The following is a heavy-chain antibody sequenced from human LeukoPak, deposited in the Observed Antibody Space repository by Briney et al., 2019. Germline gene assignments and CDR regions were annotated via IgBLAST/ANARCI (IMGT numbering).Heavy chain of an antibody. CDR1: GFTFSSYA. D-gene: IGHD2-2*01. CDR2: INSDGSST. Sequence: GGSLRLSCAASGFTFSSYAMSWVRQAPGKGLVWVSRINSDGSSTSYADSVKGRFTISRDNAKNTLYLQMNSLRAEDTAVYYCARDLPSLDIVVVPAPTYYYYYGMDVWGQGTTVTVSS. V-gene: IGHV3-74*01. J-gene: IGHJ6*02. CDR3: ARDLPSLDIVVVPAPTYYYYYGMDV.